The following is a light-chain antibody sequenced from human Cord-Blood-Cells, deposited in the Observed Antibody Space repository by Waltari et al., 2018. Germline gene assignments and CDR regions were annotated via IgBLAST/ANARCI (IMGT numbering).Light chain of an antibody. CDR1: QRVLYSPNNKNY. V-gene: IGKV4-1*01. CDR3: QQYYSTPYT. CDR2: WAS. Sequence: DIVMTKSPDSLAVSLGERATINCKSSQRVLYSPNNKNYLAWYQQKPGQPPKLLIYWASTRESGVPDRFSGSGSGTDFTLTISSLQAEDVAVYYCQQYYSTPYTFGQGTKLEIK. J-gene: IGKJ2*01.